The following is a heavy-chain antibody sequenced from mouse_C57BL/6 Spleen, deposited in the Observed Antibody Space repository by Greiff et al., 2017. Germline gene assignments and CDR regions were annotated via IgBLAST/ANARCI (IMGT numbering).Heavy chain of an antibody. V-gene: IGHV1-52*01. CDR1: GYTFTSYW. D-gene: IGHD2-2*01. Sequence: VQLQQPGAELVRPGSSVKLSCKASGYTFTSYWMHWVKQRPIQGLEWIGNIDPSDSETHYNQKFKDKATLTVDKSSSTAYMQLSSLTSEDSAVYYCARSGLDYAMDYWGQGTSVTVSS. CDR3: ARSGLDYAMDY. CDR2: IDPSDSET. J-gene: IGHJ4*01.